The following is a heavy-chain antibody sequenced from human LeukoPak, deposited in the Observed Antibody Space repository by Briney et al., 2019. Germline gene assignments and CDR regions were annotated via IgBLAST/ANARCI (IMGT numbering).Heavy chain of an antibody. CDR1: GGSFSGYY. CDR2: IYYSGST. V-gene: IGHV4-34*01. CDR3: ARANRPAAAFDI. J-gene: IGHJ3*02. Sequence: SETLSLTCAVYGGSFSGYYWGWIRQPPGKGLEWIGSIYYSGSTYYNPSLKSRVTISVDTSKNQFSLKLSSVTAADTAVYYCARANRPAAAFDIWGQGTMVTVSS. D-gene: IGHD6-6*01.